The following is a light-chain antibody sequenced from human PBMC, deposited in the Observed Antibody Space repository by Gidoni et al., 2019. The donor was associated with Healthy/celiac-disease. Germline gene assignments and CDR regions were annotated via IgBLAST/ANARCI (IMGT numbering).Light chain of an antibody. CDR1: QSVSSN. CDR3: QQYNNWPPLT. J-gene: IGKJ4*01. V-gene: IGKV3-15*01. Sequence: EIVLTQSPATLSVSPGESATLSCRASQSVSSNLDWYQQQPGQAPRLLLYGAATRATGIPASFSGSGSGTEFTLTISSLQSEDFAVYYCQQYNNWPPLTFGGGTKVEIK. CDR2: GAA.